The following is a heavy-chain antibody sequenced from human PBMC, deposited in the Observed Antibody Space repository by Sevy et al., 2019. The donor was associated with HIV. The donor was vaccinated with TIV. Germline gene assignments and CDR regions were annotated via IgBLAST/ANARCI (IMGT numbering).Heavy chain of an antibody. D-gene: IGHD3-22*01. CDR2: ISSSRSYI. V-gene: IGHV3-21*01. J-gene: IGHJ3*01. Sequence: GGSLRLSCAASGFTFSSYSMNWVRQAPGKGLEWVSSISSSRSYIYYADSVKGRFTISRDNAKNSLYLQMNSLKAEDTAVYYCARSPAGMIVEADAFDVWGQGTMVTVSS. CDR1: GFTFSSYS. CDR3: ARSPAGMIVEADAFDV.